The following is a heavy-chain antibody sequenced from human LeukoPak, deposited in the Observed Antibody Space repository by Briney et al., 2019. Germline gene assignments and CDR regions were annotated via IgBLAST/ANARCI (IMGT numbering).Heavy chain of an antibody. CDR2: IWYDGSNK. CDR1: GFTFSSYG. V-gene: IGHV3-33*01. Sequence: GGSLRLSCAASGFTFSSYGMHWVRQAPGKGLEWVAVIWYDGSNKYYADSVKGRFTISRDNSKNTLCLQMNSLRAEDTAVYYCAREQIEYSSSPTDYWGQGTLVTVSS. CDR3: AREQIEYSSSPTDY. J-gene: IGHJ4*02. D-gene: IGHD6-6*01.